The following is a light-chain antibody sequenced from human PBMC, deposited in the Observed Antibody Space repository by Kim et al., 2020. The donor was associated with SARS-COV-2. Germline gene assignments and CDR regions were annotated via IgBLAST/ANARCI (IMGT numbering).Light chain of an antibody. CDR1: SLRSYY. CDR2: GKN. J-gene: IGLJ2*01. Sequence: SSELTQDPAVSVALGQTVRITCRGDSLRSYYATWYQQMAGQAPALVVYGKNNRPSGIPDRFSGSSSGNTASLTITGAQADDEADYYCMSRGTSGAVVFGGGTQLTVL. V-gene: IGLV3-19*01. CDR3: MSRGTSGAVV.